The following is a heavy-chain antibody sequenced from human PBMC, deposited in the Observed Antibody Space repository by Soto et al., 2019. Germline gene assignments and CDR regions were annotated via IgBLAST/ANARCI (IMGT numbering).Heavy chain of an antibody. CDR3: GRDGSVTDYTYLDY. J-gene: IGHJ4*02. D-gene: IGHD4-4*01. Sequence: PGGSLRLSCAASGFTFDDYSMHWVRQAPGKGLEWVSLISWDGRSTYYADSVKGRFTTSRDNTKNSLYLQMNSLSTEDTAFYYCGRDGSVTDYTYLDYWGQGA. CDR2: ISWDGRST. CDR1: GFTFDDYS. V-gene: IGHV3-43*01.